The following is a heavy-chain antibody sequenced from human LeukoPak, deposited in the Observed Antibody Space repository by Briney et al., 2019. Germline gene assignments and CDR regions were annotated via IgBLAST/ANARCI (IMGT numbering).Heavy chain of an antibody. V-gene: IGHV3-48*03. D-gene: IGHD3-22*01. CDR2: ISSSGSTI. J-gene: IGHJ4*02. CDR1: GFTFSSYE. Sequence: PGGSLRLSCAASGFTFSSYEMNWVRQAPGKGLEWVSYISSSGSTIYYADSVKGRFTISRDNAKNSLYLQMNSLRAEDTAVYYCARGFPYYYDSRGRRAVAKDDTDYWGQGTLVTVSS. CDR3: ARGFPYYYDSRGRRAVAKDDTDY.